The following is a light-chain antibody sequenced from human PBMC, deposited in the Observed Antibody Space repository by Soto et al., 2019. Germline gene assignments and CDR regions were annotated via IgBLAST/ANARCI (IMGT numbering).Light chain of an antibody. CDR2: GAS. J-gene: IGKJ4*01. CDR3: QQRKSWPIT. Sequence: DIVLTQSPATLSVSPGNRATLSCRASQSVNSDLAWYQQKPGQAPRLLIYGASTRATGTPIRFSGSGSGTEFTLTISSLQSEDFAVYYCQQRKSWPITFGTGTRVEI. CDR1: QSVNSD. V-gene: IGKV3-15*01.